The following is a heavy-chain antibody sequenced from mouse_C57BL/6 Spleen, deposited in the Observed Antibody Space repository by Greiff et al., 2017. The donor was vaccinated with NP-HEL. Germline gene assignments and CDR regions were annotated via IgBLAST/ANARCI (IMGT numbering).Heavy chain of an antibody. V-gene: IGHV1-82*01. J-gene: IGHJ1*03. CDR1: GYAFSSSW. D-gene: IGHD1-1*01. CDR3: ARDYGSLSYWYFDV. CDR2: ISPGDGDT. Sequence: QVQLQQSGPELVKPGASVKISCKASGYAFSSSWMNWVKQRPGKGLEWIGRISPGDGDTNYNGKFKGKATLTADKSSSTAYMQLSSLTSEDSAVYFCARDYGSLSYWYFDVWGTGTTVTVSS.